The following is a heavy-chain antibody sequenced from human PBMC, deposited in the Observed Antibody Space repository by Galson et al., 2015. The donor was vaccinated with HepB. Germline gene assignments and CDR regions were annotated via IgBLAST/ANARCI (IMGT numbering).Heavy chain of an antibody. CDR1: GFTFSSYG. CDR2: ISYDGSNK. D-gene: IGHD2-2*01. CDR3: ATVPAAVDAFDI. J-gene: IGHJ3*02. Sequence: SLRLSCAASGFTFSSYGMHWVRQAPGKGLEWVAVISYDGSNKYYADSVKGRFTIFRDNSKNTLYLQMNSLRAEDTAVYYCATVPAAVDAFDIWGQGTMVTVSS. V-gene: IGHV3-30*03.